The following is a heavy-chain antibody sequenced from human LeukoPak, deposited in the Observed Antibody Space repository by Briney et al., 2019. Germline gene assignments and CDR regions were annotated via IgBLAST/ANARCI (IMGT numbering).Heavy chain of an antibody. CDR3: ARKHSSGYLDY. D-gene: IGHD3-22*01. V-gene: IGHV4-4*02. Sequence: HPSETLPLTCAVSGGSISSSNWWGWVRQPPGKGLEWIGEIYHSGSTNYNPSLKSRVTISVDKSKNQFSLKLSSVTAADTAVYYCARKHSSGYLDYWGQGTLVTVSS. J-gene: IGHJ4*02. CDR2: IYHSGST. CDR1: GGSISSSNW.